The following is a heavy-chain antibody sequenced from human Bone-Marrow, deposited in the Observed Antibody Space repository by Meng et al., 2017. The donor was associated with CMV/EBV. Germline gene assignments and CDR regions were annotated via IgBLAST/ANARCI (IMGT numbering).Heavy chain of an antibody. Sequence: GESLKISCAASGFTFSDYYMSWIRQAPGKGLEWVSYISSSGSTIYYADSVKGRFTISRDNSKNTLYLQMNSLRAEDTAVYYCAKGGPKNTFVGRELSWGQGTLVTVSS. V-gene: IGHV3-11*04. D-gene: IGHD3-10*01. CDR2: ISSSGSTI. CDR3: AKGGPKNTFVGRELS. CDR1: GFTFSDYY. J-gene: IGHJ5*02.